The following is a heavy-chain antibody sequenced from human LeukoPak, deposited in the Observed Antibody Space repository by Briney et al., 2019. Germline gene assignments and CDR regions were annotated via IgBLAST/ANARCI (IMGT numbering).Heavy chain of an antibody. Sequence: ASVKVSCKASGYTFTSYYMHWVRQAPGQGLEWMGIINPSGGSTSYAQKFQGRVTITRNTSISTAYMELSSLRSEDTAVYYCARENSSSSPFGYWGQGTLVTVSS. CDR2: INPSGGST. D-gene: IGHD6-6*01. CDR1: GYTFTSYY. CDR3: ARENSSSSPFGY. V-gene: IGHV1-46*01. J-gene: IGHJ4*02.